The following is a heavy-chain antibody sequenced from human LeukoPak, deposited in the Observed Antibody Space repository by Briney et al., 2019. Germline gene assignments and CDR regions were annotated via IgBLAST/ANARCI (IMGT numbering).Heavy chain of an antibody. V-gene: IGHV3-23*01. J-gene: IGHJ3*02. D-gene: IGHD2-15*01. CDR1: GFTFSSYA. CDR3: AKDIIRGYCSGGSCSYAFDI. Sequence: GGSLRLSCAASGFTFSSYAMSWVRQAPGKGLEWVSTISGSGGNTYHADSVKGRFTISRDNSKNTLYLQMNSLRVEDAAVYYCAKDIIRGYCSGGSCSYAFDIWGQGTMVTVSS. CDR2: ISGSGGNT.